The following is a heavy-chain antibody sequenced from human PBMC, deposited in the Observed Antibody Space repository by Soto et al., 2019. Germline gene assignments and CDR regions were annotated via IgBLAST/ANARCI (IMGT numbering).Heavy chain of an antibody. CDR1: GFTFSDHY. CDR2: SRNRVNSHTT. D-gene: IGHD1-26*01. J-gene: IGHJ6*01. Sequence: EVQLVESGGGLVQPGGSLRLSCAASGFTFSDHYMDWVRQAPGKGLEWVARSRNRVNSHTTEYAASVKGRFTISRDESKSSLYLQMNSREIEDTAVYYCARGLLGGAPSYTFHGMDVWGQGTTVTVSS. CDR3: ARGLLGGAPSYTFHGMDV. V-gene: IGHV3-72*01.